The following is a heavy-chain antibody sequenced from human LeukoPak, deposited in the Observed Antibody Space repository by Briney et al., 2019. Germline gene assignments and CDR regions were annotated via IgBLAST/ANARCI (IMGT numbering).Heavy chain of an antibody. J-gene: IGHJ3*02. Sequence: SETLSLTCAVHGGSFSGYYWSWIRQPPGKGLEWIGEINHSGSTNYNPSLKSRVTISVDTSKNQFSLKLSSVTAADTAVYYCARSQGAFDIWGQGTMVTVSS. V-gene: IGHV4-34*01. CDR2: INHSGST. CDR1: GGSFSGYY. CDR3: ARSQGAFDI.